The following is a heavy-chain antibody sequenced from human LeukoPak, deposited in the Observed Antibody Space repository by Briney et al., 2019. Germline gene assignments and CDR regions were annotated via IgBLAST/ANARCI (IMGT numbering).Heavy chain of an antibody. CDR2: IYPRDGST. J-gene: IGHJ4*02. Sequence: PGASVKVSCKASGYTFTSNYIHWVRQAPGQGLEWMGMIYPRDGSTSYAQKFQGRVTVTRDTSTSTVHMELGGLRPEDTAVYYCARDQEGFDYWGQGTLVTVSS. CDR3: ARDQEGFDY. V-gene: IGHV1-46*01. CDR1: GYTFTSNY.